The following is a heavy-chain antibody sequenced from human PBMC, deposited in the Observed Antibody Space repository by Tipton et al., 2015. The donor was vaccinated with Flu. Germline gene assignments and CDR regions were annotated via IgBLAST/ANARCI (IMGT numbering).Heavy chain of an antibody. J-gene: IGHJ6*02. Sequence: SLRLSCAASGFSFDDYPLHWVRQVPGKGLEWVSGINWNGNSVGYADSVKGRFTISRDNAKNSLYLQMNSLRPEDTALYYCAKDRIPSSSMDYYYFSGMDVWGQGPTVTVSS. CDR2: INWNGNSV. V-gene: IGHV3-9*01. CDR1: GFSFDDYP. CDR3: AKDRIPSSSMDYYYFSGMDV. D-gene: IGHD2-2*01.